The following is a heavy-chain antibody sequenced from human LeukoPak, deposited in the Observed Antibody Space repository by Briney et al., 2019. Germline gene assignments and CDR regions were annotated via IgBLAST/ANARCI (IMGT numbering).Heavy chain of an antibody. Sequence: PRGSLRLSCVPSGFTFTMFWMSCVRPAPGKGREWGGNIKQVGRESNYVDSVKGRLTVSRDNAKNSLYLQINSVRAGDTGVKYCAGSGWQVYLSYWGERALVT. CDR3: AGSGWQVYLSY. J-gene: IGHJ4*02. CDR2: IKQVGRES. D-gene: IGHD6-19*01. CDR1: GFTFTMFW. V-gene: IGHV3-7*01.